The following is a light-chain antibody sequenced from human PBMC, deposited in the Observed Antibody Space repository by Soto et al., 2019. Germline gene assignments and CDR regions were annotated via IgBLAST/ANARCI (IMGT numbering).Light chain of an antibody. Sequence: DIQMTQSPSTLSASVGDRVTITCRASQSIITWLAWYQQKPGKAPKLLIYDASNLESGVPSRFSGSGSGTEFTLTISSLQSDDFATYYCQRYDGGWAFGQGTQVEIK. J-gene: IGKJ1*01. CDR3: QRYDGGWA. CDR2: DAS. CDR1: QSIITW. V-gene: IGKV1-5*01.